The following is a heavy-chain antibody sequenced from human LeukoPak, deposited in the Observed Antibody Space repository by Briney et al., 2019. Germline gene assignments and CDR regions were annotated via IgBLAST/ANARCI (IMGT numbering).Heavy chain of an antibody. CDR1: GGSISSYY. J-gene: IGHJ3*02. CDR2: IYYSGST. V-gene: IGHV4-59*01. Sequence: SETLSLTCTVSGGSISSYYWSWIRQPPGKGLEWIGYIYYSGSTNYNPSLKSRVTISVDTSKNQFSLKMTSVTAADTAVYYCARNYIEAASGAFDIWGQGTMVTVSS. D-gene: IGHD5-12*01. CDR3: ARNYIEAASGAFDI.